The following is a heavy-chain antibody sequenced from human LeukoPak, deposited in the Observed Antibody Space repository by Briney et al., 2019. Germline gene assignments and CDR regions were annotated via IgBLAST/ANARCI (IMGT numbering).Heavy chain of an antibody. CDR2: INHSGST. Sequence: PSETLSLTCAVYGGSFSGYYWSWIRQPPGKGLEWIGEINHSGSTNYNPSLKSRVTISVDTSKNQFSLKLSSVTAADTAVYYCARRVTPYYDSSGYYGYWGQGTLVTVSS. CDR1: GGSFSGYY. CDR3: ARRVTPYYDSSGYYGY. J-gene: IGHJ4*02. D-gene: IGHD3-22*01. V-gene: IGHV4-34*01.